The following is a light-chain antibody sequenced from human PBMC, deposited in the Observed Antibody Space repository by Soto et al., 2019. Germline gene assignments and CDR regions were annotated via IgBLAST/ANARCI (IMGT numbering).Light chain of an antibody. CDR3: SSYTTSNTRQIV. J-gene: IGLJ1*01. Sequence: QSVLTQPASVSGSPGQSITISCTGTSSDVGGYNYVSWYQHHPGKAPKLIIYDVSNRPSGVSIRFSGSKSDNTASLTISGPQPEDEADYHCSSYTTSNTRQIVFGTGTKLTVL. CDR2: DVS. V-gene: IGLV2-14*03. CDR1: SSDVGGYNY.